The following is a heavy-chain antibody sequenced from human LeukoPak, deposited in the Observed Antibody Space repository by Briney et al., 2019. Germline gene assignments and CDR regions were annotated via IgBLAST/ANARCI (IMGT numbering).Heavy chain of an antibody. CDR2: IYYHENT. CDR3: ARRAYSAAYWKHFDY. Sequence: SETLSLTCTVSGGSISSYYWGWIRQAPGKGLEWIGSIYYHENTYYNSSLKSRVTISVDTSKNQFSLKLNSVTAADTAVYFCARRAYSAAYWKHFDYWGQGTLVTVSS. D-gene: IGHD1-1*01. V-gene: IGHV4-39*01. CDR1: GGSISSYY. J-gene: IGHJ4*02.